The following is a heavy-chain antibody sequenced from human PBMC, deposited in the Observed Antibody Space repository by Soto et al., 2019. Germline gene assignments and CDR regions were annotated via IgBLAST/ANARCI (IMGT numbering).Heavy chain of an antibody. CDR1: GGSISSGGYY. V-gene: IGHV4-31*03. D-gene: IGHD2-2*01. J-gene: IGHJ4*02. CDR3: ARGDIVLVPAFGGGFDY. CDR2: IYYSGST. Sequence: QVQLQESGPGLVKPSQTLSLTCTVSGGSISSGGYYWSWIRQHPGKGLEWIGYIYYSGSTYYNPSLKSRVTISVDTSKNQFSLKLSSVTAADTAVYYCARGDIVLVPAFGGGFDYWGQGTLVTVSS.